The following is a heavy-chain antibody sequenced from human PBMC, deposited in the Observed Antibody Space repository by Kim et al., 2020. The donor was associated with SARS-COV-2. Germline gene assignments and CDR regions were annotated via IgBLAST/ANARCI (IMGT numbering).Heavy chain of an antibody. D-gene: IGHD6-25*01. Sequence: PPTKSRITISVDTSKNQFSLKVNSVTVADSAVYYCARRNVAAAPAGAFDIWGQGTMVTVSS. J-gene: IGHJ3*02. CDR3: ARRNVAAAPAGAFDI. V-gene: IGHV4-39*01.